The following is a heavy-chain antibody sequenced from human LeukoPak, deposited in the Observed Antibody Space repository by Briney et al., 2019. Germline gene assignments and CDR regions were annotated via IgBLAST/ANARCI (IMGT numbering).Heavy chain of an antibody. V-gene: IGHV6-1*01. CDR1: GDTVSSNSAA. J-gene: IGHJ4*02. CDR3: ARARDYGDISFDY. Sequence: SQTLSLTCAISGDTVSSNSAAWNWIRQSPSRGLEWLGRTYYKSKWYNNYAVSVKSRISINTDTSKNQFSLQLNSVTPEDTAVYFCARARDYGDISFDYWGQGTLVTVSS. D-gene: IGHD4-17*01. CDR2: TYYKSKWYN.